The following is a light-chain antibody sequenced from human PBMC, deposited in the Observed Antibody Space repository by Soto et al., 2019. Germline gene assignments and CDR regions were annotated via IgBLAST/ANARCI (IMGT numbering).Light chain of an antibody. V-gene: IGKV1-27*01. CDR1: QDIGNF. CDR3: QKCKVAPFT. CDR2: AAS. Sequence: DIQMTQSPSSLSAFVGYRVTITCRASQDIGNFLAWYQQKPGKVPKLLIYAASTLQSGVPSRFSGSGSGTDFTLTISSLQPEDVETYYCQKCKVAPFTFGGGTMVDIK. J-gene: IGKJ4*01.